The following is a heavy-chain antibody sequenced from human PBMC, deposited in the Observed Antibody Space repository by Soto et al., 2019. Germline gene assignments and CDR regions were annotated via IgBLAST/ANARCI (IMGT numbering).Heavy chain of an antibody. Sequence: GESLKISCAASGFTFSSYWMSWVRQAPGKGLEWVANIKQDGSEKYYVDSVKGRFTISRDNAKNSLYLQMNSLRAEDTAVYYCARVEYSSSSGAWGQGTLVTVSS. V-gene: IGHV3-7*03. CDR1: GFTFSSYW. J-gene: IGHJ5*02. CDR2: IKQDGSEK. D-gene: IGHD6-6*01. CDR3: ARVEYSSSSGA.